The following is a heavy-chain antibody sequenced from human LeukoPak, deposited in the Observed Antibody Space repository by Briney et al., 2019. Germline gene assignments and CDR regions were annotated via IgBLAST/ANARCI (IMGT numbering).Heavy chain of an antibody. V-gene: IGHV3-33*01. J-gene: IGHJ4*02. Sequence: GGSLRLSGAASGFSFSTYGMHWVRQAPGKGLEWVALIWNAGTNTYYADSVKGRFTISRDNSKNTLYLQMNSLRAEDTAVYYCAGDTPPGGDYYFDYWGQGTLVIVSS. CDR3: AGDTPPGGDYYFDY. CDR1: GFSFSTYG. D-gene: IGHD3-16*01. CDR2: IWNAGTNT.